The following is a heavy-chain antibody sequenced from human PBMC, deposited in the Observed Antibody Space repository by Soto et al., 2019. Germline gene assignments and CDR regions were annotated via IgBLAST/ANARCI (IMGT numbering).Heavy chain of an antibody. D-gene: IGHD1-7*01. J-gene: IGHJ4*02. CDR1: GDSVSSNSAA. CDR3: ASVEAITGTTKFDY. Sequence: SETLSLTCVISGDSVSSNSAAWNWIRQSPSRGLEWLGRTYYRSKWYNDYAVSVKSRITINPDTSKNQFSLQLNSVTPEDTAVYYCASVEAITGTTKFDYWGQGTLVTVSS. CDR2: TYYRSKWYN. V-gene: IGHV6-1*01.